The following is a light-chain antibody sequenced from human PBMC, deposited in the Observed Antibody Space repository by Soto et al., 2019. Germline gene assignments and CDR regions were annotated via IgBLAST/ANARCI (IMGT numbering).Light chain of an antibody. V-gene: IGLV4-69*01. J-gene: IGLJ1*01. CDR3: QTLGTGFYV. CDR1: RGHSSYA. CDR2: LNSDGSH. Sequence: QPVLTQSPPASASLGASVKRTCTLSRGHSSYALAWHQQQPEKGPRYLMKLNSDGSHSKGDGIPDRFSGSSSGAERYLTISSLQSEDEADYYCQTLGTGFYVFGTGTKLTVL.